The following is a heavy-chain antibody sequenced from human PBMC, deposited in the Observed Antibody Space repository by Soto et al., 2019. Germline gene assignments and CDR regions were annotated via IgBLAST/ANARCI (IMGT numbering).Heavy chain of an antibody. J-gene: IGHJ3*02. CDR1: GYTFTSYG. D-gene: IGHD2-15*01. CDR2: ISAYNGNT. Sequence: GASVKVSCKASGYTFTSYGISWVRQAPGQGLEWMGWISAYNGNTNYAQKLQGRVTMTTDTSTSTAYMELRSLRSDDTAVYYCARVWYCSGGSCYSNAFDIWGQGTMVTVSS. CDR3: ARVWYCSGGSCYSNAFDI. V-gene: IGHV1-18*01.